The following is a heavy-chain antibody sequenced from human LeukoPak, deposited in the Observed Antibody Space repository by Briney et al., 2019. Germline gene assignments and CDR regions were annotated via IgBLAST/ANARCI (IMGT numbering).Heavy chain of an antibody. Sequence: KPGGSLRLSCAASGFTFSDYYMSWIPQAPGKGLEWVSYISSSGSTIYYADSVKGRFTISRDNAKNSLYLQMNSLRAEDTAVYYCAGIAAAGRRGWFDPWGQGTLVTVSS. CDR1: GFTFSDYY. D-gene: IGHD6-13*01. V-gene: IGHV3-11*04. CDR2: ISSSGSTI. CDR3: AGIAAAGRRGWFDP. J-gene: IGHJ5*02.